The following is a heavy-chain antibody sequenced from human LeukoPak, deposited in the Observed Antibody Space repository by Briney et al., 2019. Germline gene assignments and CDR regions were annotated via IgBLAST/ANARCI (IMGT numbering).Heavy chain of an antibody. V-gene: IGHV3-48*02. CDR3: ARRIDF. J-gene: IGHJ4*02. CDR2: ITGDSTTI. Sequence: GGSLRLSCVASGFTFSTYSMNWLRQAPGKGLEWISYITGDSTTIYYADSVKGRFTISRDNAKNSLFLQMNSLRDDDTAVYYCARRIDFWGQGTLVTVSS. CDR1: GFTFSTYS.